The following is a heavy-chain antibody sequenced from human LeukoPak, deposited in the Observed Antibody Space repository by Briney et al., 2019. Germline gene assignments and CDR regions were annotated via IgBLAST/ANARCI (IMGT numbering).Heavy chain of an antibody. V-gene: IGHV3-48*03. CDR1: GFTFSSYE. D-gene: IGHD3-10*01. CDR2: ISSSGSNK. CDR3: LREILWFGDGHFDY. J-gene: IGHJ4*02. Sequence: GGSLRLFCAASGFTFSSYEMNWVRQAPGKGLEWVADISSSGSNKYYADSVKGRFTISRDNSKNSLYLQMNSLRAEDTAVYYCLREILWFGDGHFDYWGQGTLVTLSS.